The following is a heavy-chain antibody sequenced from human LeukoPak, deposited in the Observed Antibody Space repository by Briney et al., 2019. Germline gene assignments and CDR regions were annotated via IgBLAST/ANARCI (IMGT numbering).Heavy chain of an antibody. D-gene: IGHD3-10*01. CDR1: GYTFTGYY. V-gene: IGHV1-2*02. Sequence: ASVKVSCKASGYTFTGYYMHWVRQAPGQGLEWMGWINPNSGGTNYAQKFQGRVTMTRDTSISTAYMELSRLRSDDTAVYYCARASYGWALYHYYGMDVWGQGTTVTVSS. CDR2: INPNSGGT. J-gene: IGHJ6*02. CDR3: ARASYGWALYHYYGMDV.